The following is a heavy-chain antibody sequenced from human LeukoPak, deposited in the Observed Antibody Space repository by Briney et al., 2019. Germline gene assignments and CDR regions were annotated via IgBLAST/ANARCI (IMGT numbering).Heavy chain of an antibody. Sequence: GGSLRLSCAASGFTFSSYAMSWVRQAPGKGREWVSATSGSGGSTYYADSVKGRFTISRDNSKNTLYLQMNSLRAEDTAVYYCAKDYVVVPAALFDYWGQGTLVTVSS. J-gene: IGHJ4*02. CDR2: TSGSGGST. CDR1: GFTFSSYA. D-gene: IGHD2-2*01. CDR3: AKDYVVVPAALFDY. V-gene: IGHV3-23*01.